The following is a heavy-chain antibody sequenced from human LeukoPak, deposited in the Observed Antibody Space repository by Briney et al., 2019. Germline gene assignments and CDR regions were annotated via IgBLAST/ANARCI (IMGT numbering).Heavy chain of an antibody. J-gene: IGHJ4*02. CDR3: AKVTMVQGVTQSGDY. CDR2: ISYDGSNK. V-gene: IGHV3-30*18. CDR1: GFTFSSYG. D-gene: IGHD3-10*01. Sequence: PGGSLRLSCAASGFTFSSYGMHWVRQAPGKGLEWVAVISYDGSNKYYADSVKGRFTISRDNSKNTLYLQMNSLRAEDTAVYYCAKVTMVQGVTQSGDYWGQGTLVTVSS.